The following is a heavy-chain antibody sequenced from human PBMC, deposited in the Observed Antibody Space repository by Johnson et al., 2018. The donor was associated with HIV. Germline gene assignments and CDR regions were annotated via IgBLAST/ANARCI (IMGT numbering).Heavy chain of an antibody. CDR1: GFTFDDHD. D-gene: IGHD6-6*01. V-gene: IGHV3-20*04. CDR3: ARDRKPWQTARPDAFDI. Sequence: VQLVESGGGVERPGESLRLSCTASGFTFDDHDMSWVRQLPGKGLEWVSGINWNGGSTGYAGSVKGRFTISRDNAKNSLYLEMNRLRAEDTALYYCARDRKPWQTARPDAFDIWGQGTMVTVSS. CDR2: INWNGGST. J-gene: IGHJ3*02.